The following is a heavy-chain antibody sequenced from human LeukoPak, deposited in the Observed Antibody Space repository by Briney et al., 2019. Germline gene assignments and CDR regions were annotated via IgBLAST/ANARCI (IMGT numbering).Heavy chain of an antibody. V-gene: IGHV3-30*02. D-gene: IGHD3-22*01. J-gene: IGHJ4*02. Sequence: GGSLRLSCAASGFTFSSYGMHWVRQAPGKGLEWVAFIRYDGSNKYYADSVKGRFTISRDNSKNTLYLQMNSLRAEDTAVYYCAKADYYDSSGYYYVHLFDYWGQGTLVTVSS. CDR2: IRYDGSNK. CDR1: GFTFSSYG. CDR3: AKADYYDSSGYYYVHLFDY.